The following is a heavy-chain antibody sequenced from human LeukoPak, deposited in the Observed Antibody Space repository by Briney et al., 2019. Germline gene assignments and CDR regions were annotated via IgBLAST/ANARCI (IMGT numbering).Heavy chain of an antibody. CDR1: GFTFSTYA. CDR2: ISYDGSNK. D-gene: IGHD6-13*01. V-gene: IGHV3-30-3*01. Sequence: GRSLRLSCAASGFTFSTYATHWVRQAPCKGLEWVAVISYDGSNKYYADSVKGRFTISRDNSKNTLYLQMNSLRAEDTAVYYCAREFNSWYFDYWGQGTLVTVSS. J-gene: IGHJ4*02. CDR3: AREFNSWYFDY.